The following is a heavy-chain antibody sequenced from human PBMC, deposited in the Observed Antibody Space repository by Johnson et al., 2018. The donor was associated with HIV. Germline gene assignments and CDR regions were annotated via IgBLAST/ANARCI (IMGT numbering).Heavy chain of an antibody. CDR3: TTDYGDAFDI. CDR1: GFTFDDYA. CDR2: ISWNSCSI. D-gene: IGHD3-10*01. Sequence: VQLVESGGGLVQPGGSLRLSCAASGFTFDDYAMHWVRQAPGKGLEWVSGISWNSCSIGYADSVKGRFTISRDNAKNTLYLQMNSLRAEDTAVYYCTTDYGDAFDIWGQGTMVTVSS. V-gene: IGHV3-9*01. J-gene: IGHJ3*02.